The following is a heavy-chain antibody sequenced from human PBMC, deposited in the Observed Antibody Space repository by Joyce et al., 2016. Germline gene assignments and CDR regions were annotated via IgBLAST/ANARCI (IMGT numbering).Heavy chain of an antibody. V-gene: IGHV3-21*01. CDR1: GFTFSSYS. J-gene: IGHJ4*02. CDR3: ARSSYTNGIFDY. Sequence: EVQLVESGGGLVKPGGSLRLSCAAVGFTFSSYSMSWVRLAPGKGLEWVSSLSSSSSYIKYTDSVKGRFTISRDNAKNSLYLQMNSLRVEDTAVYYCARSSYTNGIFDYWGQGTLVTVSS. D-gene: IGHD2-8*01. CDR2: LSSSSSYI.